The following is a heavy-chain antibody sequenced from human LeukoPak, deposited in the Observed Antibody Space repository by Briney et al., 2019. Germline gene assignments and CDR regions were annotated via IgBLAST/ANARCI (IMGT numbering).Heavy chain of an antibody. CDR3: ATRSGGYCSSTSCYTGAFDI. CDR2: IIPIFGTA. Sequence: GASVKVSCKASGGTFSSYAISWVRQAPGQGLEWMGGIIPIFGTANYAQKFQGRVTITADESTSTAYMELSSLRSEDTAVYYCATRSGGYCSSTSCYTGAFDIWGQGTMVTVSS. J-gene: IGHJ3*02. V-gene: IGHV1-69*13. D-gene: IGHD2-2*02. CDR1: GGTFSSYA.